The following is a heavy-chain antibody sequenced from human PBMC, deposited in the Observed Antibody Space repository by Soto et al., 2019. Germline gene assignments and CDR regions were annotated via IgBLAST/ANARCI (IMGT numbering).Heavy chain of an antibody. J-gene: IGHJ4*02. CDR1: GGTFSSYA. CDR3: ASSGGTMVRGVIIIDFDY. CDR2: IIPIFGTA. V-gene: IGHV1-69*13. Sequence: SVKVSCKASGGTFSSYAISWVRQAPGQGLEWMGGIIPIFGTANYAQKFQGRVTITADESTSTAYMELSSLRSEDTAVYYCASSGGTMVRGVIIIDFDYWGQGTLVTVSS. D-gene: IGHD3-10*01.